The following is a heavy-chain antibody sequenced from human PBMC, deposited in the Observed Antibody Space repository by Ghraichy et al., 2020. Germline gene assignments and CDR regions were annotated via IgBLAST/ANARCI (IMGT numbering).Heavy chain of an antibody. CDR2: INPNSGGT. CDR1: GYTFTGYY. CDR3: AREGGSGSGGTYINDY. D-gene: IGHD1-1*01. V-gene: IGHV1-2*02. Sequence: ASVKVSCKASGYTFTGYYMHWVRQAPGQGLEWMGWINPNSGGTNYAQKFQGRVTMTRDTSISTAYMELSRLRSDDTAVYYCAREGGSGSGGTYINDYWGQGTLVTVSS. J-gene: IGHJ4*02.